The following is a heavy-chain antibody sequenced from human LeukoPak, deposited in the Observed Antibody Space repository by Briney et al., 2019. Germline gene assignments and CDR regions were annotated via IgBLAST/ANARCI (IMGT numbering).Heavy chain of an antibody. CDR1: GFTFDDYA. D-gene: IGHD6-13*01. CDR2: ISWNSGSI. CDR3: ILDSSSWYLFDY. J-gene: IGHJ4*02. V-gene: IGHV3-9*01. Sequence: GRSLRLFCAASGFTFDDYAMHWVRQAPGKGLEWVSGISWNSGSIYYADSVKGRFTISRDNAKNSLYLQMNSLRAENTAVYYCILDSSSWYLFDYWGQGTLVTVSS.